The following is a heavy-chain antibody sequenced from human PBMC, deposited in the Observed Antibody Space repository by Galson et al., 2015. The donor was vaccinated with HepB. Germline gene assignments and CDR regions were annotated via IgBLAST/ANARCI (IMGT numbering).Heavy chain of an antibody. D-gene: IGHD4-23*01. CDR2: ISAYNGNT. J-gene: IGHJ6*02. CDR3: ARGVYGGNGEDDYYGMDV. V-gene: IGHV1-18*01. CDR1: GYTFTSYG. Sequence: SVKVSCKASGYTFTSYGISWVRQAPGQGLEWMGWISAYNGNTNYAQKLQGRVTMTTDTSTSTAYMELRSLRSDDTAVYYCARGVYGGNGEDDYYGMDVWGQGTTVTVSS.